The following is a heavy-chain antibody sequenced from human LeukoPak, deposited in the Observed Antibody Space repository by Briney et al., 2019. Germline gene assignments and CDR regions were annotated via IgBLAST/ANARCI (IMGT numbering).Heavy chain of an antibody. J-gene: IGHJ4*02. CDR2: IVPIFGTA. V-gene: IGHV1-69*05. Sequence: SVKVSCKASGGTFSSYAISWVRQAPGQGLEWMGGIVPIFGTANYAQKFQGRVTITTDESTSTAYMELSSLRSEDTAVYYCAGGYCSSTSCYVPSRYWGQGTLVTVSS. CDR1: GGTFSSYA. D-gene: IGHD2-2*01. CDR3: AGGYCSSTSCYVPSRY.